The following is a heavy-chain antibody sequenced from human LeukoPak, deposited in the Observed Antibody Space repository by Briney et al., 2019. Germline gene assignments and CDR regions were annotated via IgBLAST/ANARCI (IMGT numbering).Heavy chain of an antibody. D-gene: IGHD3-16*01. CDR3: ATYTHWVAGDV. V-gene: IGHV3-7*01. CDR1: GFTFSDSW. Sequence: GGSLRLSCAASGFTFSDSWMSWVRRAPGKGLEWVANMNQDGSEKDYVDSVKGRFTISRDNARNSLYLQMGSLRAEDTAVYYCATYTHWVAGDVWARGPLSPSP. CDR2: MNQDGSEK. J-gene: IGHJ6*02.